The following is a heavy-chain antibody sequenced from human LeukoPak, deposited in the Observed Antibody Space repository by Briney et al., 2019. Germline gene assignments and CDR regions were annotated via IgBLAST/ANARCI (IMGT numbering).Heavy chain of an antibody. V-gene: IGHV4-59*08. CDR1: GGSISSYY. CDR3: ARHDLAVAAFDI. J-gene: IGHJ3*02. CDR2: IYYSGST. Sequence: SETLSLTCTVSGGSISSYYWSWIRQPPGKGLEWIGHIYYSGSTNYNPSLKSRVTISVDTSKNQFSLKLSSVTAADTAVYYCARHDLAVAAFDIWGQGTMVTVSS. D-gene: IGHD6-19*01.